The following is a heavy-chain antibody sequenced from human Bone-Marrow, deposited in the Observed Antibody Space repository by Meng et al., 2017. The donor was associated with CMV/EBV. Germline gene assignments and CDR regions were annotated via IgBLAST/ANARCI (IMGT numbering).Heavy chain of an antibody. Sequence: SLKISCAASGFTFDDYAMHWVRQAPGKGLEWVSGISWNSGSIGYADSVKGRFTISRDNAKNSLYLQMNSLRAEDTAVYYCARERGSITIFGVPRGANWFDPWRQGTLVTVSS. CDR3: ARERGSITIFGVPRGANWFDP. CDR1: GFTFDDYA. D-gene: IGHD3-3*01. J-gene: IGHJ5*02. CDR2: ISWNSGSI. V-gene: IGHV3-9*01.